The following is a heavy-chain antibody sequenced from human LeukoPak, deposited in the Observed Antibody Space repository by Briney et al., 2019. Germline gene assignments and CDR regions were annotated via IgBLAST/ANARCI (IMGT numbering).Heavy chain of an antibody. Sequence: GGSLRLSCAASGFTFSNYAMSWVRQAPGKGLEWGSGISGSGGSTYYADSVKGRFTISRDNSKNTLYLQMNSLRAEDTAVYYCAKGAPHCGGDCYSNTKKFYFDYWGQGTLVTVSS. CDR3: AKGAPHCGGDCYSNTKKFYFDY. CDR1: GFTFSNYA. D-gene: IGHD2-21*02. J-gene: IGHJ4*02. CDR2: ISGSGGST. V-gene: IGHV3-23*01.